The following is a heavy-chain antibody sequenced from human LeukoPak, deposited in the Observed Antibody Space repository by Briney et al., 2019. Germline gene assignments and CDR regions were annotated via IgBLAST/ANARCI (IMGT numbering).Heavy chain of an antibody. CDR1: GFTFSSYD. D-gene: IGHD6-13*01. V-gene: IGHV3-13*04. J-gene: IGHJ4*02. Sequence: PGGSLRLSCAASGFTFSSYDIHWVRQVAGKGLEWVSTMGTVGDTYYPGSVKGRFTISRDNAENTLCLQMNGLRAEDTAVYYCARDKAAAGRAFDYWGQGTLVTVSS. CDR2: MGTVGDT. CDR3: ARDKAAAGRAFDY.